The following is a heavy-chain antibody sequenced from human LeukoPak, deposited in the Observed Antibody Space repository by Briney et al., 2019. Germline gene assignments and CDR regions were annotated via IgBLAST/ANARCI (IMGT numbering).Heavy chain of an antibody. Sequence: VASVKVSCKASGGTFSSYGISWVRQAPGQGLEWMGGIIPIFGTANYAQKFQGRVTITTDESTSTAYMALSRLRSEDTAVYYCASASSTPPYSSSLYSWFDPWGQGTLVTVSS. V-gene: IGHV1-69*05. CDR2: IIPIFGTA. CDR1: GGTFSSYG. J-gene: IGHJ5*02. CDR3: ASASSTPPYSSSLYSWFDP. D-gene: IGHD6-13*01.